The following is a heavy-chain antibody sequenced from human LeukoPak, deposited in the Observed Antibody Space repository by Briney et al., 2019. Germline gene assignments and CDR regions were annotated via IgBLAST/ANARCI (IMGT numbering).Heavy chain of an antibody. D-gene: IGHD5-24*01. V-gene: IGHV4-34*01. J-gene: IGHJ5*02. CDR3: ARGRDRSKAGDL. Sequence: SETLSLTCAVHGGSCDDYYCSWIRQPPGKGLEWIGEIHPHGIFYYNSSLTSRVTISIDTSKSQFSLRLTSVTAADTALYYCARGRDRSKAGDLWGQGSLVIISS. CDR1: GGSCDDYY. CDR2: IHPHGIF.